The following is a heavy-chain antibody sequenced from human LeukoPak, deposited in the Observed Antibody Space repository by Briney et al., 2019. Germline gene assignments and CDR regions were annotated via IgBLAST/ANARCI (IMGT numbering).Heavy chain of an antibody. J-gene: IGHJ4*02. CDR2: IIPIFGTA. V-gene: IGHV1-69*13. CDR1: GGTFSSYA. Sequence: ASVKVSCKASGGTFSSYAISWVRQAPGQGGEWVGGIIPIFGTANYAQKFQGRVTISADESTSTAYMELSSLRSEDTAVYYCASADTAMVPFDYWGQGTLVTVSS. D-gene: IGHD5-18*01. CDR3: ASADTAMVPFDY.